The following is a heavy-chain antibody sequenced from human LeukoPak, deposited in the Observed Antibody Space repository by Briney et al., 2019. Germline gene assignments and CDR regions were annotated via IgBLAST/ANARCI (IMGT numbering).Heavy chain of an antibody. J-gene: IGHJ4*02. CDR1: GGSFSDYY. CDR3: ARDNLYSYCSSTSCQYYFDY. CDR2: INHSGST. V-gene: IGHV4-34*01. Sequence: PSETLSLTCAVYGGSFSDYYWSWIRQPPGKGLEWIGEINHSGSTNYNPSLKSRVTISVDTSKNQFSLKLISVTAADTAVYYCARDNLYSYCSSTSCQYYFDYWGQGTLVTVSS. D-gene: IGHD2-2*01.